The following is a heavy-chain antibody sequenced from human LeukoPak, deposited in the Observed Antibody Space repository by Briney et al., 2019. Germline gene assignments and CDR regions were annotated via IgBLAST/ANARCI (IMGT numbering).Heavy chain of an antibody. Sequence: PGGSLRLSCAASGFTFSSYALSWVRQAPGKGLEWVAVISYDGSNKYYADSVKGRFTISRDNSKNTLYLQMNSLRAEDTAVYYCAKDYGWFGELLSWGQGTLVTVSS. J-gene: IGHJ4*02. D-gene: IGHD3-10*01. CDR3: AKDYGWFGELLS. CDR2: ISYDGSNK. V-gene: IGHV3-30*18. CDR1: GFTFSSYA.